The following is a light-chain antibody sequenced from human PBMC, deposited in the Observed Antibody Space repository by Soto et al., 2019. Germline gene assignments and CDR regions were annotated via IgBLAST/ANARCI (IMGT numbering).Light chain of an antibody. J-gene: IGLJ2*01. CDR1: SSDIGTFNL. V-gene: IGLV2-23*02. Sequence: QSALTQPAYVSGSPGQSITISCTGTSSDIGTFNLVSWYQQHPGKAPKLIIYEVSQRPSGVSNRFSASKSGNTASLTISGLQAEDEADYYCCSYAGSSTVIFGGGTQLTVL. CDR2: EVS. CDR3: CSYAGSSTVI.